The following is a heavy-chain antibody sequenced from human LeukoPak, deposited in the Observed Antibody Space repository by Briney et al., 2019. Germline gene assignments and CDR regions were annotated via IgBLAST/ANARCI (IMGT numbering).Heavy chain of an antibody. J-gene: IGHJ4*02. V-gene: IGHV3-11*04. CDR2: ISGSSSAI. CDR3: ARGCGSLSLGY. CDR1: GFTFSDYY. D-gene: IGHD1-26*01. Sequence: GGSLRLSCAASGFTFSDYYMSWIRQAPGKGLEWVSYISGSSSAIHYADSVKGRFTISRDNANNSLYLQMNSLRAEDTAVYYCARGCGSLSLGYWGQGTLVAVSS.